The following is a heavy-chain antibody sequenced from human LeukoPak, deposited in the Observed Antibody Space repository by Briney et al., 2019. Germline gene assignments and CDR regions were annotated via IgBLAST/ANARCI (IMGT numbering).Heavy chain of an antibody. D-gene: IGHD6-13*01. CDR3: AHRLALYGSWDRGSFDF. V-gene: IGHV2-5*02. CDR1: GFSLSTSGVG. J-gene: IGHJ4*02. Sequence: ESGPSLVEPTQTLTLTCTFSGFSLSTSGVGVGWIRQPPGKALEWLALIYWDDDKYYSPSLRSRLTITKDTSKNQVVLAMTNVDPVDTATYYCAHRLALYGSWDRGSFDFWGQGTLVTVSS. CDR2: IYWDDDK.